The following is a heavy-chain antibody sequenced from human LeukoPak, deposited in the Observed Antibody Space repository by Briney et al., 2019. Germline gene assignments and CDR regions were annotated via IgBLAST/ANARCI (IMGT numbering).Heavy chain of an antibody. D-gene: IGHD3-9*01. Sequence: PGRSLRLSCAASGFTFSSYGMHWVRQAPGKGLEWVAFIRYDGSNKNYADSVKGRFTISRDNSKNSLYLQMNSLRGEGTAVYYCARVLTGYYSTYYYYYMDVWGKGTTVTVSS. V-gene: IGHV3-30*02. CDR3: ARVLTGYYSTYYYYYMDV. J-gene: IGHJ6*03. CDR2: IRYDGSNK. CDR1: GFTFSSYG.